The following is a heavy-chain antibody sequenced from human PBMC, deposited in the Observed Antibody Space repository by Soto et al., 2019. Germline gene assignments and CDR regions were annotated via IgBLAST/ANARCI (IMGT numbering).Heavy chain of an antibody. CDR3: ARGLFNYFYGMDV. J-gene: IGHJ6*02. CDR1: GFTFTGFW. CDR2: IKQDGTEK. V-gene: IGHV3-7*01. D-gene: IGHD3-22*01. Sequence: GSLRLSCAASGFTFTGFWMNWVRQAPGKGLEWVANIKQDGTEKNAVDSVKGRFTISRDNAKNLLYLQMNSLRAEDTAIYYCARGLFNYFYGMDVWGQGTTVTVSS.